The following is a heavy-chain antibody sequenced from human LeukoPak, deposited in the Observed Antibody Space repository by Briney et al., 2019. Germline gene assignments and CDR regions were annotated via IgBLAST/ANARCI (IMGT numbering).Heavy chain of an antibody. V-gene: IGHV4-34*11. CDR2: IYYSGST. CDR1: GGSFSGYY. D-gene: IGHD2-2*01. CDR3: ARADCSSTSCSFDY. J-gene: IGHJ4*02. Sequence: SETLSLTCAVYGGSFSGYYWSWIRQPPGKGLEWIGYIYYSGSTNYNPSLKSRVTISVDTSKNQFSLKLSSVTAADTAVYYCARADCSSTSCSFDYWGQGTLVTVSS.